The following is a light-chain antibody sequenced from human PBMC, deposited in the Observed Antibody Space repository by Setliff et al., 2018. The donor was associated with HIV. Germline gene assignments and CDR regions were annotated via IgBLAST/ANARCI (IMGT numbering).Light chain of an antibody. Sequence: SYEPTQPVSVSVDPGKTARITCGGNNIGSKTGHWYQQKPGQAPVLVIYDDGDRPSGIPERFSGSNSGTTATLTISRVEAGDEADYYCQVWDSRSDHVVFGTGTKVTVL. V-gene: IGLV3-21*03. CDR1: NIGSKT. CDR3: QVWDSRSDHVV. CDR2: DDG. J-gene: IGLJ1*01.